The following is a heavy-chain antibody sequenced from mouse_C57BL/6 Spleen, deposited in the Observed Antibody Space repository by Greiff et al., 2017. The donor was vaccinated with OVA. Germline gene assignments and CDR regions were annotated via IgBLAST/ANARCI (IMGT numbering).Heavy chain of an antibody. CDR3: TRKDNYDYAWFAY. V-gene: IGHV1-5*01. D-gene: IGHD2-4*01. CDR1: GYTFTSYW. CDR2: IYPGNSDT. J-gene: IGHJ3*01. Sequence: SGTVLARPGASVKMSCKTSGYTFTSYWMHWVKQRPGQGLEWIGAIYPGNSDTSYNQKFKGKAKLTAVTSASTAYMELSSLTNEDSAVYYCTRKDNYDYAWFAYWGQGTLVTVSA.